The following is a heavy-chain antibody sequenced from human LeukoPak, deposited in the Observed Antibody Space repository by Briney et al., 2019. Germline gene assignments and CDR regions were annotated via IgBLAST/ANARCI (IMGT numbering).Heavy chain of an antibody. CDR1: GGSISSSSYY. V-gene: IGHV4-39*01. D-gene: IGHD3-10*01. Sequence: SETLSLTCIVSGGSISSSSYYWGWIRQPPGKWLEWIGSIYYSGSTYYNPSLKSRVTISVDTSKNQFSLKLSSVTAADTAVYYCARRDGGFGELDYWGQGTLVTVSS. CDR3: ARRDGGFGELDY. J-gene: IGHJ4*02. CDR2: IYYSGST.